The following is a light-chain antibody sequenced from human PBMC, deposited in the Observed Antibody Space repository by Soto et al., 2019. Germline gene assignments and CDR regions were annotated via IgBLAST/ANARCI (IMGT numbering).Light chain of an antibody. CDR2: AAS. CDR3: QHYKMYSPWT. J-gene: IGKJ1*01. V-gene: IGKV1-39*01. CDR1: QSISSY. Sequence: DIQMTQSPSSLSASVGDRVTITFGGSQSISSYLNWYQQKPGKAPKLLIYAASSLQSGVPSRFSGSGSGTEFTLTISSLQPDDFATYYCQHYKMYSPWTFGQGTKVDIK.